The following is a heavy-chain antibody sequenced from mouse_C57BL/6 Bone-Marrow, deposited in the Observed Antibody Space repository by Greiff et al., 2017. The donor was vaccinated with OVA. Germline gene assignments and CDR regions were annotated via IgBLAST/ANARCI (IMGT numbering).Heavy chain of an antibody. CDR2: ISGGGGNT. Sequence: EVQLVESGGGLVKPGGSLKLSCAASGFTFSSYTMSWVRQTPEKRLEWVATISGGGGNTYYPDSVKGRFTISRDNAKNTLYLQMSSLRSEDTALYYCARQKKYDYDRDYYAMDYWGQGTSVTVSS. V-gene: IGHV5-9*01. CDR1: GFTFSSYT. CDR3: ARQKKYDYDRDYYAMDY. J-gene: IGHJ4*01. D-gene: IGHD2-4*01.